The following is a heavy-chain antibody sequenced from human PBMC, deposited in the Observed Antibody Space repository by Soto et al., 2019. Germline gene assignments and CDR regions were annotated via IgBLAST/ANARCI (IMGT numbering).Heavy chain of an antibody. CDR2: IYYSGST. D-gene: IGHD3-22*01. J-gene: IGHJ5*02. Sequence: SETLSLTSTVSGGSVSSGSYYWSWIRQPPGKGLEWIGYIYYSGSTNYNPSLKSRVTISVDTSKNQFSLKLSSVTAADTAVYYCARTPLYYDSSGYLSGWFDPWGQGTLVTVSS. CDR3: ARTPLYYDSSGYLSGWFDP. V-gene: IGHV4-61*01. CDR1: GGSVSSGSYY.